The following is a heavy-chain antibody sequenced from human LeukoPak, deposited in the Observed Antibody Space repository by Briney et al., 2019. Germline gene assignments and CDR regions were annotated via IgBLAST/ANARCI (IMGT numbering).Heavy chain of an antibody. CDR3: AKGHSGYSSGWHAFDI. D-gene: IGHD6-19*01. CDR1: GFTFSSYW. Sequence: GGFLRLSCAASGFTFSSYWMNWARQAPGKGLEWVASINHNGNVNYYVDSVKGRFTISRDNAKNSLYLQMNSLRAEDTAVYYCAKGHSGYSSGWHAFDIWGQGTMVTVSS. J-gene: IGHJ3*02. CDR2: INHNGNVN. V-gene: IGHV3-7*03.